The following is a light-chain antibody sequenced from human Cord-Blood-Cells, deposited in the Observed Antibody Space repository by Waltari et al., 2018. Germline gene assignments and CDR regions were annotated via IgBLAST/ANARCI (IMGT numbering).Light chain of an antibody. V-gene: IGLV2-14*01. Sequence: QSALTQPASVSGSPGQSITISCTGTSSDVGGYNYVSWYQQHPGKAPNLIIYDVSNRPSGVSNRFSGFKSGNTASMTISVLLDEDEADYYCSSYTSSSTRVFGGGTKLTVL. CDR2: DVS. CDR3: SSYTSSSTRV. CDR1: SSDVGGYNY. J-gene: IGLJ3*02.